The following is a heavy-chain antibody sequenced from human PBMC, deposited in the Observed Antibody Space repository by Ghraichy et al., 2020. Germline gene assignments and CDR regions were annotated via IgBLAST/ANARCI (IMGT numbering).Heavy chain of an antibody. D-gene: IGHD2-15*01. V-gene: IGHV3-21*01. Sequence: LSLTCAASGFTFSSYSMNWVRQAPGKGLEWVSSISSSSSYIYYADSVKGRFTISRDNAKNLLYLQMNSLRAEDTAVYYCAREGYCSGGSCYADYWGQGTLVTVSS. CDR2: ISSSSSYI. CDR3: AREGYCSGGSCYADY. J-gene: IGHJ4*02. CDR1: GFTFSSYS.